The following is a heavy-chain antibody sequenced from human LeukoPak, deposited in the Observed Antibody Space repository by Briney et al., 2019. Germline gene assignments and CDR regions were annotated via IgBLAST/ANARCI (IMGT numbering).Heavy chain of an antibody. CDR1: GFTFNTFN. CDR2: ITSGGDYI. CDR3: ARGHYDVLAASYKWTPDY. J-gene: IGHJ4*02. Sequence: GGSLRLSCAASGFTFNTFNMTRVRRAPGKGLEWVPSITSGGDYIYDADSVKRRLTTSRDNAKNSLSLQLNSLRVEDTAVYYCARGHYDVLAASYKWTPDYWGQGTLVTVSS. V-gene: IGHV3-21*01. D-gene: IGHD3-9*01.